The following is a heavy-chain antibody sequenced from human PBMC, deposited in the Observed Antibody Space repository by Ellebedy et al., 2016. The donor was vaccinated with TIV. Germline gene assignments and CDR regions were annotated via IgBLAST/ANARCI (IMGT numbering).Heavy chain of an antibody. Sequence: AASVKVSCKASGYIFTYYGITWVRQDPGQGLEWMGWITAYNGNRNYAQKLQDRVTMTTDTSTSTAYMELRSLRSDDTAVYYCARYRLGQGLAYQFLNYWGQGTLVTVSS. J-gene: IGHJ4*02. CDR2: ITAYNGNR. CDR3: ARYRLGQGLAYQFLNY. V-gene: IGHV1-18*04. D-gene: IGHD2-2*01. CDR1: GYIFTYYG.